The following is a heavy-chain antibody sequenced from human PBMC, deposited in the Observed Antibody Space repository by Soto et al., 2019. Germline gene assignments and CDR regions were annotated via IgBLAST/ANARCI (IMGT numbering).Heavy chain of an antibody. V-gene: IGHV3-23*01. Sequence: PGGSLRRSCVASGFTFGSRAMSWVRHAPGEGLEWVSSITDTGGDTKCAESVRGRFTISRDNSKNTLYLQMSSLRAEASAVYYCARGSGASYPESRIFDFWGRGTLGTV. CDR1: GFTFGSRA. D-gene: IGHD1-26*01. J-gene: IGHJ4*02. CDR3: ARGSGASYPESRIFDF. CDR2: ITDTGGDT.